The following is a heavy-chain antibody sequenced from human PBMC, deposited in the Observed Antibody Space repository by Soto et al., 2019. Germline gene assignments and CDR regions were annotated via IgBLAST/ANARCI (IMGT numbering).Heavy chain of an antibody. D-gene: IGHD2-2*01. V-gene: IGHV4-31*03. CDR1: AGTISSVGYY. CDR3: AREVVVPAGTYYHYGMDV. Sequence: PSQPLPVTCPVSAGTISSVGYYWPWIRLQPGKGLEWIGYIYSSGSTYYNPSLKSRLTISVDTSKNQFSLKLSSVSAADTAVYYCAREVVVPAGTYYHYGMDVWAQGTRVTVSS. CDR2: IYSSGST. J-gene: IGHJ6*01.